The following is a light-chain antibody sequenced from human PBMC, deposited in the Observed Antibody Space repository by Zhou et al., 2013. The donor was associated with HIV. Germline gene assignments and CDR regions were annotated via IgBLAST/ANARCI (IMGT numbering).Light chain of an antibody. J-gene: IGKJ4*01. CDR1: QSVSSN. CDR2: GAS. CDR3: QQYNDRPLT. Sequence: EIVMTQSPATLPVSPGERATLSCRASQSVSSNLAWYQQKPGQAPRLLIYGASTRATGIPARFSGSGSGTEFTLTISSMQSEDFAVYYCQQYNDRPLTFGGGTKVEIK. V-gene: IGKV3-15*01.